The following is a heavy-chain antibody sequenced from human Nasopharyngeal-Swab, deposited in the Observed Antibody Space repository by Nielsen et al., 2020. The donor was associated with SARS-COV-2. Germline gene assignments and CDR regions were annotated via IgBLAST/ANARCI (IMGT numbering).Heavy chain of an antibody. CDR2: ISSSSSYI. CDR1: GFTFSSYS. CDR3: ARADSSSWYFDY. J-gene: IGHJ4*02. V-gene: IGHV3-21*01. D-gene: IGHD6-13*01. Sequence: GGSLRLYWAASGFTFSSYSMNWVRQAPGKGLEWVSSISSSSSYIYYADSVKGRFTISRDNAKNSLYLQMNSLRAEDTAVYYCARADSSSWYFDYWGQGTLVTVSS.